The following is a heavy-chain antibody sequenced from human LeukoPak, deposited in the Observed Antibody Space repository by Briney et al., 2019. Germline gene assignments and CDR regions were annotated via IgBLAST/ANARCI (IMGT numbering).Heavy chain of an antibody. V-gene: IGHV3-11*06. Sequence: GGSLRLSCAGSGFTFKDYYLNWIRQAPGKGLEWVSYISGGSTYTNYANSVKGRFTISRDNARNSLFLQMDSLTAEDTAIYYCARSLISAVIGMDVWGQGTAVTVSS. J-gene: IGHJ6*02. CDR3: ARSLISAVIGMDV. CDR1: GFTFKDYY. D-gene: IGHD3-3*01. CDR2: ISGGSTYT.